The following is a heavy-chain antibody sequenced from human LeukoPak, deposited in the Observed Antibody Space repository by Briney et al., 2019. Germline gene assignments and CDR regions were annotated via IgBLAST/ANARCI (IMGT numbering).Heavy chain of an antibody. J-gene: IGHJ6*03. CDR2: IYTSGNT. CDR1: GGSISSGSYY. V-gene: IGHV4-61*02. CDR3: ARSPARGYSNPYYYYYYMDV. D-gene: IGHD4-11*01. Sequence: SETLSLTCTVSGGSISSGSYYWSWLRQPAGKGLEWIGRIYTSGNTNYNPSLKSRVTILVDTSKNQFSLKLSSVTAADTAVYYCARSPARGYSNPYYYYYYMDVWGKGTTVTISS.